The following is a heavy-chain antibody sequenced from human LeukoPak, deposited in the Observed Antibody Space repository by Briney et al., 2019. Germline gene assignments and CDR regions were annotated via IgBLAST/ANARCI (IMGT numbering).Heavy chain of an antibody. CDR3: ARETAAGTFGY. CDR1: RGTFSSYA. Sequence: SVKVSCKASRGTFSSYAISWVRQAPGQGLEWMGGIIPIFGTANYARKFQGRVTITADESTSTAYMELSSLRSEDTAVYYCARETAAGTFGYWGQGTLVTVSS. V-gene: IGHV1-69*01. J-gene: IGHJ4*02. D-gene: IGHD6-13*01. CDR2: IIPIFGTA.